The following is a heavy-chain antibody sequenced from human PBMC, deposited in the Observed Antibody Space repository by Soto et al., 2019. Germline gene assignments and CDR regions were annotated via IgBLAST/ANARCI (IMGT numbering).Heavy chain of an antibody. CDR3: ASSGRVVADTED. D-gene: IGHD2-15*01. CDR1: GGSISSYY. Sequence: PSETLSLTCTVSGGSISSYYWSWIRQPPGKGLEWIGYIYYSGSTNYNPSLKSRVTISVDTSKNQFSLKLSSVTAADTAVYYCASSGRVVADTEDWGQGHLVTV. J-gene: IGHJ4*02. V-gene: IGHV4-59*01. CDR2: IYYSGST.